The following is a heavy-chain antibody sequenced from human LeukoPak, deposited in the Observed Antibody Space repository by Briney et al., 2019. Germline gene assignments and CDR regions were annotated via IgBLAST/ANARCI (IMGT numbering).Heavy chain of an antibody. CDR1: GGSFSGFY. J-gene: IGHJ6*03. Sequence: SETLSLNCAVYGGSFSGFYWNWIRQPPGKGLEWIGEIKHSGSTNYNPSLKSRVTISVDTSKNQFSLKLSSVTAADTALFFCARVGYYPDYYMDVWGKGTTVTVSS. CDR2: IKHSGST. CDR3: ARVGYYPDYYMDV. D-gene: IGHD2-21*01. V-gene: IGHV4-34*01.